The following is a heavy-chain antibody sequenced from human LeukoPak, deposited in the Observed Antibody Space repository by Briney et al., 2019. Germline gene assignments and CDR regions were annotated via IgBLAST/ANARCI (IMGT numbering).Heavy chain of an antibody. CDR2: IHTNGRN. V-gene: IGHV4-4*09. D-gene: IGHD5-12*01. Sequence: PSETLSLTCTVSGGSNSSYYWSWIRQPPGKGLEWIGFIHTNGRNSYNPSLKSRVTTSVDTSKNQFSLNLSSVTDADKAVYYCARHGISASGSTGWLDLWGQGTLVTVSS. CDR3: ARHGISASGSTGWLDL. CDR1: GGSNSSYY. J-gene: IGHJ5*02.